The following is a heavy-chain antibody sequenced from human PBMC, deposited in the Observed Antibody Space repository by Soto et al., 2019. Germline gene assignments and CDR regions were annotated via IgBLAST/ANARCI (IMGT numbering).Heavy chain of an antibody. CDR2: ISGSGGST. CDR3: ARVLAVAGDDAFDT. J-gene: IGHJ3*02. CDR1: GFTFSTCA. Sequence: GGSLRLSCAASGFTFSTCAMRWVRQAPGKGLEWVSAISGSGGSTYYADSVKGRFTISRDNSKNTLYLQMNSLRAEDTAVYYCARVLAVAGDDAFDTWGQGTLVTVSS. D-gene: IGHD6-19*01. V-gene: IGHV3-23*01.